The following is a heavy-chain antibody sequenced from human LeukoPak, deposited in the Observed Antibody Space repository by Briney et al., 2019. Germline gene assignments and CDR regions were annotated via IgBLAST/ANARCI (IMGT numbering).Heavy chain of an antibody. CDR2: IYPGDSDT. J-gene: IGHJ3*02. CDR3: ARPEYYYDSSGYPYAFDI. D-gene: IGHD3-22*01. V-gene: IGHV5-51*01. CDR1: GYSFTSYW. Sequence: GESLKISCKGSGYSFTSYWIGWVRQMPGKGLEWMGIIYPGDSDTRYSPSCQGQVTISADKSISTAYLQWSSLKASDTAMYYCARPEYYYDSSGYPYAFDIWGQGTMVTVSS.